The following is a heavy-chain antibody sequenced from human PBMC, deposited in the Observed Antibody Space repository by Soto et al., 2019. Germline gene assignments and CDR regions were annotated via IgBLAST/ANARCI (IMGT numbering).Heavy chain of an antibody. CDR2: ISAYNGNT. CDR1: GYTFTSYG. J-gene: IGHJ6*02. CDR3: ARALYSSSSSPSAGYYYGMDV. V-gene: IGHV1-18*01. D-gene: IGHD6-6*01. Sequence: ASVKVSCKASGYTFTSYGISWVRQAPGQGLEWMGWISAYNGNTNYAQKFQGRVTITRDTSASTAYMELSSLRSEDTAVYYCARALYSSSSSPSAGYYYGMDVWGQGTTVTVSS.